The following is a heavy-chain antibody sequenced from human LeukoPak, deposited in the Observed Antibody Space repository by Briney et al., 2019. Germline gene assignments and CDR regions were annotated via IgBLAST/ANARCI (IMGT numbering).Heavy chain of an antibody. CDR1: GFTFSSYT. V-gene: IGHV3-21*01. CDR2: ISSSSSYI. D-gene: IGHD3-10*01. J-gene: IGHJ4*02. Sequence: GGSLRLSCAASGFTFSSYTMNWVRQSPGKGLEWVSSISSSSSYIYYADSVKGRFTISRDNAKNSLYLQMNSLRAEDTAVYYCARDVGYYYGSGSDYWGQGTLVTVSS. CDR3: ARDVGYYYGSGSDY.